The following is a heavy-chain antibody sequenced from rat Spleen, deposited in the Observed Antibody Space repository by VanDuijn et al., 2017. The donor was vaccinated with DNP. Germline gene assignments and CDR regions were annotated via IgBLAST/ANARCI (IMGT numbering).Heavy chain of an antibody. D-gene: IGHD3-8*01. J-gene: IGHJ2*01. CDR3: ATSPGPNWFAY. Sequence: EVQLVESGGGLVQPGRSLKLSCTASGFIFGDYNMAWVRQAPTRGLEWVATIIYDGSRTYYRDSVKGRFTISRDNANRTLYLQMDSLRSEDTATYYCATSPGPNWFAYWGQGVMVTVSS. V-gene: IGHV5S10*01. CDR1: GFIFGDYN. CDR2: IIYDGSRT.